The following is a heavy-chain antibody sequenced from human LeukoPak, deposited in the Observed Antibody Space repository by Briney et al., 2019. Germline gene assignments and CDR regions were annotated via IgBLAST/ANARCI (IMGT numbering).Heavy chain of an antibody. CDR3: TRVNLRGSQYNWFDP. Sequence: SVKVSCKTSGGTFRSHIFSWVRQAPGQGLEWMGRITPVIDSAKYAQKSRDRLTITADTSTGTAYMELSSLTPDDTALYYCTRVNLRGSQYNWFDPWGQGILVIVSS. J-gene: IGHJ5*02. D-gene: IGHD1-26*01. CDR1: GGTFRSHI. V-gene: IGHV1-69*08. CDR2: ITPVIDSA.